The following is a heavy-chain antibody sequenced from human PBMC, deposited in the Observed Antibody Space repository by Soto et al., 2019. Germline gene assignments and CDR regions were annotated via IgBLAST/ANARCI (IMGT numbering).Heavy chain of an antibody. V-gene: IGHV3-49*03. CDR2: IRSKAYGGTT. D-gene: IGHD6-13*01. J-gene: IGHJ5*02. CDR3: TREAAAGMFRIRENWFDP. Sequence: GGSLRLSCTASVFTFGDYAMSCFRHAPGKWLEWVGFIRSKAYGGTTEYAASVKGRFTISRDDSKSIAYLQMNSLKTEDTAVYYCTREAAAGMFRIRENWFDPWGQGTLVTVSS. CDR1: VFTFGDYA.